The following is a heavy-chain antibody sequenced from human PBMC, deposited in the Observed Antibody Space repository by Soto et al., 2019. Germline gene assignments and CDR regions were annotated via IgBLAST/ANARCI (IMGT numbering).Heavy chain of an antibody. CDR2: INPSGGST. CDR1: GYTFTSYY. Sequence: ASVKVSCKASGYTFTSYYMHWVRQAPGQGLEWMGIINPSGGSTSYAQKFQGRVTMTRDTSTSTVYMELSSLRSEGTAVYYCARDSLSSGPNNWFDPWGQGTLVTVSS. J-gene: IGHJ5*02. V-gene: IGHV1-46*01. CDR3: ARDSLSSGPNNWFDP. D-gene: IGHD3-22*01.